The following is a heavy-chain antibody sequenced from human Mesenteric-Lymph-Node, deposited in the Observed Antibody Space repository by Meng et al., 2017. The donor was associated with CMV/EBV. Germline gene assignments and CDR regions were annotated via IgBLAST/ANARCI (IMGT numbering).Heavy chain of an antibody. Sequence: CTFSGYYLSATGVGVGWCRQPPGQALGWLAHISLDDDKPYSPSLRHRLAITKDTSKNQEVLTMANMDPVDTATYYCAHRRQLLCFDYWGQGTLVTVSS. CDR2: ISLDDDK. J-gene: IGHJ4*02. CDR3: AHRRQLLCFDY. CDR1: GYYLSATGVG. D-gene: IGHD2-2*01. V-gene: IGHV2-5*02.